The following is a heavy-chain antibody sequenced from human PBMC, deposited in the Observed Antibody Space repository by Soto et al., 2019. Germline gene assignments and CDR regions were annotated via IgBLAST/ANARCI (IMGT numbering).Heavy chain of an antibody. J-gene: IGHJ1*01. CDR1: GFTFSSYS. V-gene: IGHV3-21*01. Sequence: GGSLRLSCAASGFTFSSYSMNWVRQAPGKGLEWVSSISSSSSYIYYADSVKGRFTISRDNAKNSLYLQMNSLRAEDTAVYYCARDRIAAAEGYFQHWGQGTLVIVSS. D-gene: IGHD6-13*01. CDR3: ARDRIAAAEGYFQH. CDR2: ISSSSSYI.